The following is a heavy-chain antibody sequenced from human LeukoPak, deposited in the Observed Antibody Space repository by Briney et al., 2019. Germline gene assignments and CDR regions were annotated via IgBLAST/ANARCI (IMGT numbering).Heavy chain of an antibody. V-gene: IGHV4-39*07. D-gene: IGHD3/OR15-3a*01. CDR1: GGSISSSSYY. CDR3: ARGLADWYAFDI. Sequence: PSETLSLTCTVSGGSISSSSYYWGWIRQPPGKGLEWIGSIYYSGSTYYNPSLKSRVTISVDTSKNQFSLKLSSVTAADTAVYYCARGLADWYAFDIWGQGTMVTVSS. J-gene: IGHJ3*02. CDR2: IYYSGST.